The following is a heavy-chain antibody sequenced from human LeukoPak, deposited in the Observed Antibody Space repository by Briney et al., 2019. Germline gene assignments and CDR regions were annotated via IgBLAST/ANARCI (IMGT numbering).Heavy chain of an antibody. Sequence: SVKVSCKASGGTFSSYAISWVRQAPGQGLEWMGGIIPIFGTANYAQKFQGRVTITADESTSTAYMELSSLRSEDTAVYYCAREHKYYDSSGYYYKAFDIWGQGTMVTVSS. CDR3: AREHKYYDSSGYYYKAFDI. CDR2: IIPIFGTA. J-gene: IGHJ3*02. D-gene: IGHD3-22*01. CDR1: GGTFSSYA. V-gene: IGHV1-69*13.